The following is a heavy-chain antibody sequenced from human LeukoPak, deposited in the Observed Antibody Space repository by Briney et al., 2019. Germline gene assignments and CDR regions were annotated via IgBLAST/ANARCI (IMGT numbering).Heavy chain of an antibody. V-gene: IGHV1-2*02. D-gene: IGHD2-15*01. CDR3: ARASYCGGGCYYYFDN. Sequence: ASVKVSCKASGYTFTDNYLHWVRQAPGQGLEWMGWLNPNSGATRFAQKFQGRVTMTRDTSISTAYMEVSSLISDDTAVYYCARASYCGGGCYYYFDNWGQGTLLTVSS. CDR2: LNPNSGAT. J-gene: IGHJ4*02. CDR1: GYTFTDNY.